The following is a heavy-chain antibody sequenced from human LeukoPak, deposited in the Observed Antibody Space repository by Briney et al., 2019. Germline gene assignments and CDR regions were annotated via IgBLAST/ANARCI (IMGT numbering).Heavy chain of an antibody. J-gene: IGHJ4*02. CDR2: INPSGGNT. CDR1: GYTFTSYY. Sequence: ASVKVSCKASGYTFTSYYMRWVRQAPGRGLEWMGIINPSGGNTSYAQKFQGRVTMTRDTSTSTVYMELSSLRSEDTAVYYCARDVSDCSGGSCYSYFDYWGQGTLVTVSS. CDR3: ARDVSDCSGGSCYSYFDY. V-gene: IGHV1-46*01. D-gene: IGHD2-15*01.